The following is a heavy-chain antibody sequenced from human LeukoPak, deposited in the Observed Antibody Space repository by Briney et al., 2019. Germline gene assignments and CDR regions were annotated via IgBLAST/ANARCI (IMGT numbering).Heavy chain of an antibody. CDR1: GFTFSSYA. J-gene: IGHJ4*02. CDR3: ARGPSPYDSSGNFYY. Sequence: PGGSLRLSCAASGFTFSSYAMHWVRQAPGKGLEWVSVISYDGSNKYYADSVKGRFTISRDNSKNTLYLQMNSLRADDTAVYYCARGPSPYDSSGNFYYWGQGTLVT. D-gene: IGHD3-22*01. V-gene: IGHV3-30-3*01. CDR2: ISYDGSNK.